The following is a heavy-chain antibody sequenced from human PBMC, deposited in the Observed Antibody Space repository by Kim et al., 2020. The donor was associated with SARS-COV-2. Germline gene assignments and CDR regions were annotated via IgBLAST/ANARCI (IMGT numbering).Heavy chain of an antibody. CDR2: ISYDGSNK. CDR1: GFTFSSYG. D-gene: IGHD3-10*01. CDR3: AEDILEYGGDYYYYGMDV. J-gene: IGHJ6*02. Sequence: GGSLRLSCAASGFTFSSYGMHWVRQAPGKGLEWVAVISYDGSNKYYADSVKGRFTISRDNSKNTLYLQMNSLRAEDTAVYYCAEDILEYGGDYYYYGMDVWGQGTTVTVSS. V-gene: IGHV3-30*18.